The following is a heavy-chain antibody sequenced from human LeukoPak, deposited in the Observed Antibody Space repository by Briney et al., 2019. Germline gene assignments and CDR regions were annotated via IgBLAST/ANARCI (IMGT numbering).Heavy chain of an antibody. CDR2: ISSSSSYI. V-gene: IGHV3-21*04. CDR3: AKDPKYQLPPNWFDP. CDR1: GFTFSSYS. J-gene: IGHJ5*02. D-gene: IGHD2-2*01. Sequence: GGSLRLSCAASGFTFSSYSMNWVRQAPGKGLEWVSSISSSSSYIYYADSVKGRFTISRDNAKNSLYLQMNSLRAEDTAVYYCAKDPKYQLPPNWFDPWGQGTLVTVSS.